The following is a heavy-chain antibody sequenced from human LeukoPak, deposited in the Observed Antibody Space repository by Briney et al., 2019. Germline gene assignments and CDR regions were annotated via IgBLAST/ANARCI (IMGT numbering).Heavy chain of an antibody. CDR3: AKDQRISTVRGVIGLFDY. CDR1: GFTFSSYG. V-gene: IGHV3-23*01. D-gene: IGHD3-10*01. J-gene: IGHJ4*02. Sequence: PGGSLRLSCTASGFTFSSYGMSWVRQAPGKGLEWVSAISGSGGSTYYADSVKGRFTISRDNSKNTLYLQMNSLRAEDTAVYYCAKDQRISTVRGVIGLFDYWGQGTLVTVSS. CDR2: ISGSGGST.